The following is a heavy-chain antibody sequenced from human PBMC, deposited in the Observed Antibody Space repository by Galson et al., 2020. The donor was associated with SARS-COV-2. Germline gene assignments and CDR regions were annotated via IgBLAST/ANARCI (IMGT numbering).Heavy chain of an antibody. CDR2: ISWNSGSI. J-gene: IGHJ4*02. Sequence: SLKISCAASGFTFDDYAMHWVRQAPGKGLEWVSGISWNSGSIGYADSVKGRFTISRDNAKNSLYLQMNSLRAEDTALYYCAKDIRPHIVVVVAAEGFDYWGQGTLVTVSS. D-gene: IGHD2-15*01. CDR3: AKDIRPHIVVVVAAEGFDY. CDR1: GFTFDDYA. V-gene: IGHV3-9*01.